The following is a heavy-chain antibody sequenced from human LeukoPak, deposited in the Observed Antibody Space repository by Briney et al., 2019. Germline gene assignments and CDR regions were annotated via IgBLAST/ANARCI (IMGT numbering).Heavy chain of an antibody. D-gene: IGHD3-22*01. CDR2: IYHSGST. CDR3: ARGLTYYYDSSGYLSQRPFDY. V-gene: IGHV4-39*07. J-gene: IGHJ4*02. CDR1: GGSISSSSYY. Sequence: SETLSLTCTVSGGSISSSSYYWGWIRQPPGKGLEWIGSIYHSGSTYYNPSLKSRVTISVDTSKNQFSLKLSSVTAADTAVYYCARGLTYYYDSSGYLSQRPFDYWGQGTLVTVSS.